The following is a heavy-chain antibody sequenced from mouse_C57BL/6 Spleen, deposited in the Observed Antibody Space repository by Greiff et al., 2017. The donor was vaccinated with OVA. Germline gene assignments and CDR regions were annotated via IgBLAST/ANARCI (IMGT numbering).Heavy chain of an antibody. CDR1: GFTFSSYG. V-gene: IGHV5-6*01. CDR3: ARGGDPAWFAY. CDR2: ISSGGSYT. Sequence: EVKVVESGGDLVKPGGSLKLSCAASGFTFSSYGMSWVRQTPDKRLEWVATISSGGSYTYYPDSVKGRFTISRDNAKNTLYLQMSSLKSEDTAMYYCARGGDPAWFAYWGQGTLVTVSA. J-gene: IGHJ3*01.